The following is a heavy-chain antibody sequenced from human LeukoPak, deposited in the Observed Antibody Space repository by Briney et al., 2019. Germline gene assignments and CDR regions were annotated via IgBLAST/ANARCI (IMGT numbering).Heavy chain of an antibody. V-gene: IGHV4-59*08. CDR2: VYNSGDT. J-gene: IGHJ2*01. CDR1: GGSTSSDY. CDR3: ARLKLGAYFDL. D-gene: IGHD3-16*01. Sequence: PSETLSLTCTVAGGSTSSDYWRWIRQSPGKGLEWVGYVYNSGDTGKNPSLRSRVTILLDTSRNQCSLKLTSVSAADMAVYYCARLKLGAYFDLWGRGTLVTVSS.